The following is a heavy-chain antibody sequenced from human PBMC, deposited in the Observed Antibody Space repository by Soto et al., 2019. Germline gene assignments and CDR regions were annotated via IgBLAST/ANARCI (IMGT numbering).Heavy chain of an antibody. CDR1: GGSISSYY. J-gene: IGHJ5*02. D-gene: IGHD4-17*01. CDR2: IYYSGGT. CDR3: AQVRNYGDSAPFDP. Sequence: QVQLQESGPGLVKPSETLSLTCSVSGGSISSYYWTWIRQPPGKGLEWIGYIYYSGGTNYNPSLKGRVTISLDPSKTQFSLKLSSVTAADTAVYYCAQVRNYGDSAPFDPWSQGTLVTVSS. V-gene: IGHV4-59*01.